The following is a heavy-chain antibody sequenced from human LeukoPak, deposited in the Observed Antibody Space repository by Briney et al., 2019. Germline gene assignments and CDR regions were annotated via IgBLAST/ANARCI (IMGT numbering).Heavy chain of an antibody. D-gene: IGHD3-22*01. Sequence: LETLSLTCTVSGGSIISNYWSWIRQSAGTGLEWXXXXXXSGITDYNPSLKSRVTMSLDXSRKQFSLRLTSVTAADTAVYYCARLKFYDSTGYSPGYYMDVWGKGTTVSVFS. CDR1: GGSIISNY. V-gene: IGHV4-4*07. J-gene: IGHJ6*03. CDR3: ARLKFYDSTGYSPGYYMDV. CDR2: XXXSGIT.